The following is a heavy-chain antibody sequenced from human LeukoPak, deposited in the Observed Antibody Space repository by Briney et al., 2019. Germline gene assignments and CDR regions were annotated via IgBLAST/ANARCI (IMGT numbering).Heavy chain of an antibody. V-gene: IGHV3-7*01. D-gene: IGHD2-2*01. CDR1: GFTFSSYW. J-gene: IGHJ4*02. CDR3: ARGSYQFDY. Sequence: GGSLRLSCAASGFTFSSYWMTWVRQAPAKGLEWVAKTKQDGSEKYYVDSVKGRLTISRDNAKNSLYLQMSSLRAEDTAVYYCARGSYQFDYWGQGTLVTVSS. CDR2: TKQDGSEK.